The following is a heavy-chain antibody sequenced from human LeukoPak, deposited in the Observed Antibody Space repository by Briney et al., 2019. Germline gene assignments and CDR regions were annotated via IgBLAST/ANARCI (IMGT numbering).Heavy chain of an antibody. V-gene: IGHV3-64*01. CDR3: ARDGTDIVVVVAASMHYYYGMDV. CDR1: RFTFSSYA. Sequence: GGSLRLSCAASRFTFSSYAMHWVRQAPGKGLEYVSAISSNGGSTYYANSVKGRFTISRDNSKNTLYLQMGSLRAEDMAVYYCARDGTDIVVVVAASMHYYYGMDVWGQGTTVTVSS. CDR2: ISSNGGST. D-gene: IGHD2-15*01. J-gene: IGHJ6*02.